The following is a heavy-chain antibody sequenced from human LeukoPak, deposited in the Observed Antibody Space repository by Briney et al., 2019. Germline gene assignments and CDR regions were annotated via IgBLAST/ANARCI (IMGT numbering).Heavy chain of an antibody. D-gene: IGHD6-6*01. J-gene: IGHJ5*02. Sequence: SETLSLTCTVSGGSISSSSYYWGWIRQPPGKGLEWIGSIYYSGSTYYNPSLKSRVTISVDTSKNQFSLKLSSVTAADTAVYHCARVGIAGRQKSILNWFDPWGQGTLVTVSS. CDR2: IYYSGST. CDR1: GGSISSSSYY. V-gene: IGHV4-39*07. CDR3: ARVGIAGRQKSILNWFDP.